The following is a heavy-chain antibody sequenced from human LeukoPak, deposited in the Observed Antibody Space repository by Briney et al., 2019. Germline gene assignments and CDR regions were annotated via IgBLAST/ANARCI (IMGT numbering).Heavy chain of an antibody. J-gene: IGHJ5*02. D-gene: IGHD3-3*01. CDR3: ARGGSSSIFGVVIDNWFDP. CDR2: IKQDGTEK. CDR1: GFTFTTYW. Sequence: PGGSLRLSCAASGFTFTTYWLGWVRQPPGKGLEWVANIKQDGTEKYYVDSVKGRFTISRDNAKNSLYLQMNSLRAEDTAVYYCARGGSSSIFGVVIDNWFDPWGQGTLVTVSS. V-gene: IGHV3-7*01.